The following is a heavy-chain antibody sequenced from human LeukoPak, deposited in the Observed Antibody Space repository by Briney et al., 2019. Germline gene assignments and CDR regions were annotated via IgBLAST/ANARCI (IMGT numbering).Heavy chain of an antibody. CDR3: ARASADSSGYYYYYYYMDV. CDR2: IYSGGST. J-gene: IGHJ6*03. CDR1: GFTVSSNY. Sequence: PGGSLRLSCAASGFTVSSNYMSWVRQAPGKGLEWVSVIYSGGSTYYADSVKGRFTISRDNSKNTLYLQMNSLRAEDTAVYYCARASADSSGYYYYYYYMDVWGKGTTVTVSS. V-gene: IGHV3-53*05. D-gene: IGHD3-22*01.